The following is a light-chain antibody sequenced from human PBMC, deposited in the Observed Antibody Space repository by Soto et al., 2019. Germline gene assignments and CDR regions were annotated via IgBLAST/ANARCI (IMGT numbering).Light chain of an antibody. CDR2: GAS. CDR1: QSVSSSY. J-gene: IGKJ2*01. V-gene: IGKV3-20*01. CDR3: QQYGSSPHT. Sequence: EIVLTQSPGTLSLSPGERATLSCRASQSVSSSYLAWYQHKPGQAPRLLIYGASSRATGIPDRFSGSGSGTDFTLTISRLEPDDFAVYCCQQYGSSPHTFGQGTKLEIK.